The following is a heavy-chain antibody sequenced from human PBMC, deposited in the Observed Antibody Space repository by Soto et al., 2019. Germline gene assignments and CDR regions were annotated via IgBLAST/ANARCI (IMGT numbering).Heavy chain of an antibody. CDR3: VSSAGRRWFDP. Sequence: QFQLVESGGGLVKPGGSLRLSCAASGTTLSDQYMSGIRQAPGKGLEWVSYISPTGQTIYYADSVEGRFTISWDNAKTSLFLQMNSLRAEDTAIYYCVSSAGRRWFDPWGQGTLVTVSS. CDR1: GTTLSDQY. CDR2: ISPTGQTI. J-gene: IGHJ5*02. D-gene: IGHD1-1*01. V-gene: IGHV3-11*01.